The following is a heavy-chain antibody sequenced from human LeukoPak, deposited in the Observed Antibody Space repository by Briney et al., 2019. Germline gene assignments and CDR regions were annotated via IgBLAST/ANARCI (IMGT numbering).Heavy chain of an antibody. CDR3: ASGTNGDSLDY. CDR2: MNPNRLKT. Sequence: ASVEASCKASGYTYTSYDINWGRQPTGQGLKCMGGMNPNRLKTGYAQKFQGRVTMTSNTSISTAYMELSSLRSEDTAVYYCASGTNGDSLDYWGQGTLVTVSS. CDR1: GYTYTSYD. V-gene: IGHV1-8*01. D-gene: IGHD4-17*01. J-gene: IGHJ4*02.